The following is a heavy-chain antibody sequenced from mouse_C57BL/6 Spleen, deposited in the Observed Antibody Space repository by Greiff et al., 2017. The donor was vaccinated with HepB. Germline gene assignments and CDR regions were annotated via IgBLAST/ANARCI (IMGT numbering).Heavy chain of an antibody. J-gene: IGHJ3*01. V-gene: IGHV1-82*01. CDR1: GYAFSSSW. Sequence: LQESGPELVKPGASVKISCKASGYAFSSSWMNWVKQRPGKGLEWIGRIYPGDGDTNYNGKFKGKATLTADKSSSTAYMQLSSRTSEDSAVYFGARGWEYYGSSSAWVAYWGRGTLVTVSA. CDR3: ARGWEYYGSSSAWVAY. D-gene: IGHD1-1*01. CDR2: IYPGDGDT.